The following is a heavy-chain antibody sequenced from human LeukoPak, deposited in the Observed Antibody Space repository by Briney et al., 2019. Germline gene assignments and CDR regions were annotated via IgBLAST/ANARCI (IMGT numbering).Heavy chain of an antibody. CDR3: AKDRIAARSFDY. V-gene: IGHV3-23*01. Sequence: GGSLRLSCAASGFTFSSYAMSWVRQAPGKGLEWVSAISGSGGSAYYADSVKGRFTISRDNSKNTLYLQMNSLRAEDTAVYYCAKDRIAARSFDYWGQGTLVTVSS. CDR1: GFTFSSYA. D-gene: IGHD6-6*01. CDR2: ISGSGGSA. J-gene: IGHJ4*02.